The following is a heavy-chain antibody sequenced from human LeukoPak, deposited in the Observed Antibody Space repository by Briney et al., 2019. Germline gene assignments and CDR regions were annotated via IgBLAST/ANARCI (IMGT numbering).Heavy chain of an antibody. CDR2: IYHSGGT. CDR1: GGSISSGGYS. Sequence: SETLSLTCAVSGGSISSGGYSWSWIRQPPGKGLEWIGYIYHSGGTYYNPSLKSRATTSIDMSKNQFSLKLTSMTAADTAVYYCAGYGSGSYYKAFDFWGQGILVTVSS. D-gene: IGHD3-10*01. CDR3: AGYGSGSYYKAFDF. V-gene: IGHV4-30-2*02. J-gene: IGHJ4*02.